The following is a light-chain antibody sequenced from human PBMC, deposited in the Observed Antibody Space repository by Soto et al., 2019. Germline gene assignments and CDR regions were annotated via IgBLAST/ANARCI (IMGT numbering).Light chain of an antibody. Sequence: DIQMTQSPSSLTASVGDIVTITCQASQDITNYLNWYQHKPGKAPKLLIYDASNLEPGVPSRFSGRGSGRDFTCTRSSLQPEDTATYYCQQYEDIPPTFGQGTRLDIK. CDR3: QQYEDIPPT. CDR1: QDITNY. V-gene: IGKV1-33*01. J-gene: IGKJ5*01. CDR2: DAS.